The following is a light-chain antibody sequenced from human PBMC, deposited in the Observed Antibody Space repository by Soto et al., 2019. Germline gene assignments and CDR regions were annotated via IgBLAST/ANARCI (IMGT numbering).Light chain of an antibody. V-gene: IGKV3-15*01. CDR1: ESLFGF. CDR3: QSYNDWPFA. CDR2: GVS. J-gene: IGKJ2*01. Sequence: EIVLTQSPATLSVSPGDRVNLSCRASESLFGFLAWYQQKPGQAPRLLIYGVSTRATGIPARFSGGGSATDFTLTISSLQSEDSAVYFCQSYNDWPFASGLGTRLEI.